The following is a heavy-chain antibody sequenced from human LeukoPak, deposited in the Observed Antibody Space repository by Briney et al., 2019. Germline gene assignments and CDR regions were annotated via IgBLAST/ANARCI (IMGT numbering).Heavy chain of an antibody. Sequence: PGGSLRLSCAASGFTFCTYSMSSVRQAPGKGLEWVSAISSNSRIIYYADSVKGRFTISRDNAKNSLYLQMNSVRDEDTAVYYCARSGYDDTSGYYYDVWGQGTLVAVSS. J-gene: IGHJ4*02. D-gene: IGHD3-22*01. CDR1: GFTFCTYS. CDR3: ARSGYDDTSGYYYDV. CDR2: ISSNSRII. V-gene: IGHV3-48*02.